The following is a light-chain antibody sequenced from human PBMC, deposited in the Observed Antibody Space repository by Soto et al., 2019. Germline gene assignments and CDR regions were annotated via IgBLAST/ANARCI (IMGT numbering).Light chain of an antibody. CDR1: STDVGGYNY. CDR2: EVS. Sequence: QSALTQPPSASGSAGQSVTISCTGTSTDVGGYNYVSWYQQHPGNAPKLMIYEVSKRPSGVPDRFSGSKSGNTTSLTVSGLQAEDEDDYYCSSYAGNNIHYVFGTGTKVTVL. J-gene: IGLJ1*01. CDR3: SSYAGNNIHYV. V-gene: IGLV2-8*01.